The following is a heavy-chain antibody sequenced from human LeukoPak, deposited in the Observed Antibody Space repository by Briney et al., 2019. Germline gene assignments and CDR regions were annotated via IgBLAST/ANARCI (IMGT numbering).Heavy chain of an antibody. V-gene: IGHV4-34*01. CDR3: ASDTPGLRGLR. J-gene: IGHJ4*02. D-gene: IGHD4-17*01. CDR1: GGSFSGYY. CDR2: INHSGST. Sequence: SETLSLTCAVYGGSFSGYYWSWIRQPPGKGLEWIGEINHSGSTNYNPSLKSRVTISVDTSKNQFSLKLSSVTAADTAVYYCASDTPGLRGLRWGQGTLVTVSS.